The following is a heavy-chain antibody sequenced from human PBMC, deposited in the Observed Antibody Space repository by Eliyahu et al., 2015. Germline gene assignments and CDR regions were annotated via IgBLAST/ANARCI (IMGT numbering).Heavy chain of an antibody. J-gene: IGHJ4*02. D-gene: IGHD6-19*01. CDR3: ARSIWIKYSSGQYYFDY. CDR2: ISSSSSYI. V-gene: IGHV3-21*01. Sequence: EVQLVESGGGLVKPGGSLRLSCAASGFTFSSYSMNWVRQAPGKGLEWVSSISSSSSYIYYADSVKGRFTISRDNAKNSLYLQMNSLRAEDTAVYYCARSIWIKYSSGQYYFDYWGQGTLVTVSS. CDR1: GFTFSSYS.